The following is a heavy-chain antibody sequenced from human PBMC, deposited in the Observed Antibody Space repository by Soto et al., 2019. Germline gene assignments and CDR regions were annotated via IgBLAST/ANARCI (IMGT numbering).Heavy chain of an antibody. J-gene: IGHJ5*02. V-gene: IGHV4-4*07. CDR3: ARAASPYFDLLSAFHP. CDR1: GGSINTFY. Sequence: SETLSLTCTVSGGSINTFYWSWVRQPAGKGLEWIGRIFSSGSTSFNPSLESRVAMSVDTSKNHFSLNLSSVTAADTAVYYCARAASPYFDLLSAFHPWGQGTLVTVSS. CDR2: IFSSGST. D-gene: IGHD3-9*01.